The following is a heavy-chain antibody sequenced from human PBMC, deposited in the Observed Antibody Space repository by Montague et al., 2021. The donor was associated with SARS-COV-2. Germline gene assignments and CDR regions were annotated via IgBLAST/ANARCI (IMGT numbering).Heavy chain of an antibody. CDR3: AKVAGSHDTFDI. D-gene: IGHD6-19*01. CDR1: GVVELRRR. CDR2: LHEKKST. J-gene: IGHJ3*02. V-gene: IGHV4-38-2*02. Sequence: SETLSLTCTVSGVVELRRRSEEHTSELQSRGQLVCRPLHEKKSTYFNPSLKSRVTISVDTSKNQFSLNLSSVTAADTAVYYCAKVAGSHDTFDIWGRGTMVTVSS.